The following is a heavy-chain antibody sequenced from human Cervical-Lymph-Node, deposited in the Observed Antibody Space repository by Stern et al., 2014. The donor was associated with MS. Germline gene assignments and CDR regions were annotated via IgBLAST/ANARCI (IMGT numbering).Heavy chain of an antibody. CDR1: GYTFTSYY. D-gene: IGHD6-19*01. CDR3: AREVAGHRLVMMDV. CDR2: INPSGGST. V-gene: IGHV1-46*01. Sequence: QMQLVQSGAEVKMPGASGKLSCKASGYTFTSYYMHWVRQAPGQGLEWMGIINPSGGSTNYAQKFQGRVTLTRDTSTSTVYMELSSLGSEDTAVYYCAREVAGHRLVMMDVWGQGTSVTVSS. J-gene: IGHJ6*02.